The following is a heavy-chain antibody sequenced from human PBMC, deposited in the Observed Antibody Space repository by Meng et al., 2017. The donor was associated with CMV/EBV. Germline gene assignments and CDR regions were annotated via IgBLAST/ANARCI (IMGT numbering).Heavy chain of an antibody. CDR2: IYYSGST. CDR1: GGSISSYY. Sequence: SETLSLTCTVSGGSISSYYWSWIRQPPGKGLEWIGYIYYSGSTTYNPSLKSRVTISVDTSKNQFSLKLSSVTAADTAVYYCARVGVGESFDYWGQGTLVTVSS. J-gene: IGHJ4*02. D-gene: IGHD3-10*01. V-gene: IGHV4-59*01. CDR3: ARVGVGESFDY.